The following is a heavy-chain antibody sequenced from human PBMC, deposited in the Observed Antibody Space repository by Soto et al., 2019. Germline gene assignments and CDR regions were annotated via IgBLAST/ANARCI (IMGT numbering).Heavy chain of an antibody. D-gene: IGHD5-12*01. CDR1: GFTFDDYA. J-gene: IGHJ3*02. CDR3: AKDLDSGDKSDTFDM. V-gene: IGHV3-9*01. Sequence: EVRLVESGGGSVQPGGSLRLSCAASGFTFDDYAMQWVRQAPGKGLEWVAGISWNSGTIGYADSVKGRFTISRDNAGNSLYLQMNSLTPEDTALYFCAKDLDSGDKSDTFDMWGQGTLVTVSS. CDR2: ISWNSGTI.